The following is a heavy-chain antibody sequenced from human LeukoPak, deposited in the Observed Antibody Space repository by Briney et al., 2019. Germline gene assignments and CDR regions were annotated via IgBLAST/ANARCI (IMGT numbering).Heavy chain of an antibody. D-gene: IGHD5-18*01. CDR1: GFTFSTYY. CDR2: IKQDGSEK. V-gene: IGHV3-7*03. J-gene: IGHJ6*03. CDR3: AKDIGRVDTASTYMDV. Sequence: GGSLRLSCAASGFTFSTYYMNWVRQAPGKGLEWVANIKQDGSEKYYVDSVKGRFTISRDNAKNSLYLQMNSLRVEDTALYYCAKDIGRVDTASTYMDVWGKGTTVTISS.